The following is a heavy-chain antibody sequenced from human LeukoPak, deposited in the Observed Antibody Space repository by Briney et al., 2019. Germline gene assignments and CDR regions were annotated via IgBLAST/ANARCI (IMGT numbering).Heavy chain of an antibody. CDR2: INHSGST. D-gene: IGHD2-15*01. Sequence: PSETLSLTCAVYGGSFSGYYWSWIRQPPGKGLEWIGEINHSGSTNYNPSLKSRVTISVDRSKNQFSLKLSSVTAADTAVYYCAGYLDWFDPWGQGTLVTVSS. V-gene: IGHV4-34*01. CDR3: AGYLDWFDP. CDR1: GGSFSGYY. J-gene: IGHJ5*02.